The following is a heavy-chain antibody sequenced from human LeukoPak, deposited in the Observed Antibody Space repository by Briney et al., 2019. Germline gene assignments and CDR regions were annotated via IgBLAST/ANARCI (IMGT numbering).Heavy chain of an antibody. J-gene: IGHJ6*03. V-gene: IGHV3-7*01. D-gene: IGHD3-10*01. Sequence: GGSLRLSCAASGFSVSSNYMSWVRQAPGKGLEWVANIKQDGSEKYYVNSVKGRFTISRDNAKNSLYLQMNSLRAEDTALYYCARGIRGVPPYYYYYMDVWGKGTTVTISS. CDR3: ARGIRGVPPYYYYYMDV. CDR1: GFSVSSNY. CDR2: IKQDGSEK.